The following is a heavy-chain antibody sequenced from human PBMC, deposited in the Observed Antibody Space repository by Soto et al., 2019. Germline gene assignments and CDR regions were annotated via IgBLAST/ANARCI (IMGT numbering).Heavy chain of an antibody. CDR2: INPNSGDT. CDR1: GYIFTGYH. CDR3: ARDARGTRGFDEMDI. J-gene: IGHJ6*02. D-gene: IGHD3-9*01. Sequence: ASVKVSCKASGYIFTGYHIHWVRQAPGRGLEWMGWINPNSGDTEYAQDFQGRVTMTRDTSFNLVYMEMSGLMSDDTAVYYCARDARGTRGFDEMDIWGQGTTVTVSS. V-gene: IGHV1-2*02.